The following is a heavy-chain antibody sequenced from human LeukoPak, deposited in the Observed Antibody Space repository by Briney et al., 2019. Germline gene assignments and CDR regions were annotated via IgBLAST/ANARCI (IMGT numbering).Heavy chain of an antibody. CDR3: ARGPKTDIVVVPAATFLDY. D-gene: IGHD2-2*01. CDR1: GGSFSGYY. V-gene: IGHV4-34*01. J-gene: IGHJ4*02. Sequence: PSETLSLTCAVYGGSFSGYYWSWIRQPPGKGLEWIGEINHSGSTSYNPSLKSRVTISVDTSKNQFSLKLSSVTAADTAVYYCARGPKTDIVVVPAATFLDYWGQGTLVTVSS. CDR2: INHSGST.